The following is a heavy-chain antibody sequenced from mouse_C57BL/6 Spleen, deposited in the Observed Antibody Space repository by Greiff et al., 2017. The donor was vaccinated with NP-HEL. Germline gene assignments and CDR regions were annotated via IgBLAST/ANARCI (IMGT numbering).Heavy chain of an antibody. CDR3: ARSRGNYDAMDY. V-gene: IGHV1-64*01. CDR1: GYTFTSYW. CDR2: FHPNSGST. Sequence: QVQLKQSGAELVKPGASVKLSCKASGYTFTSYWMHWVKQRPGQGLEWIGMFHPNSGSTNYNEKFKSKATLTVDKSSSTAYMQLSSLTSEDSAVYYCARSRGNYDAMDYWGQGTSVTVSS. J-gene: IGHJ4*01. D-gene: IGHD2-1*01.